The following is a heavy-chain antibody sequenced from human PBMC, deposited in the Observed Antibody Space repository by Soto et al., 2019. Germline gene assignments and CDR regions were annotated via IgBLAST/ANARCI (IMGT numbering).Heavy chain of an antibody. V-gene: IGHV1-46*01. CDR1: GGTFSSYA. Sequence: ASVKVSCKASGGTFSSYAISWVRQAPRQGLEWMGIINPSGGSTSYAQKFQGRVTMTRDTSTSTVYMELSSLRSEDTAVYYCARAQLWIQLWLGIWGQGTMVTVSS. J-gene: IGHJ3*02. D-gene: IGHD5-18*01. CDR2: INPSGGST. CDR3: ARAQLWIQLWLGI.